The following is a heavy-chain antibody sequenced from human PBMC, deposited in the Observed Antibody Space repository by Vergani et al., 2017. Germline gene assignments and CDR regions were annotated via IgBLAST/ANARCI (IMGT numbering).Heavy chain of an antibody. V-gene: IGHV2-5*02. Sequence: QITLKESGPTLVKPTQTLTLPCTFSGFSLSTSGVGVGWIRQPPGKALEWLALIYWDDDTRYSPPLKSRLTITKETSKNQVVLTMTNMDPVDTATYYCAHSKLRYVDWLFGPYYFDYWGQGTLVTVSS. CDR1: GFSLSTSGVG. D-gene: IGHD3-9*01. J-gene: IGHJ4*02. CDR2: IYWDDDT. CDR3: AHSKLRYVDWLFGPYYFDY.